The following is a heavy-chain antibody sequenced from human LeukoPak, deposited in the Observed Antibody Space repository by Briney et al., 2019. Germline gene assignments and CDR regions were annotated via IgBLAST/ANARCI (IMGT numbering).Heavy chain of an antibody. J-gene: IGHJ4*02. V-gene: IGHV4-59*08. CDR3: ARHAIDSSGYYLDYFDS. CDR2: IYYSGST. CDR1: GGSISTYD. D-gene: IGHD3-22*01. Sequence: SETLSLTCTVSGGSISTYDWSWIRQPPGKGLEWIGYIYYSGSTNYNPSLKSRVTISVDTSKNQFSLKLSSVTAADTAVYYCARHAIDSSGYYLDYFDSWGQGTLVTVSS.